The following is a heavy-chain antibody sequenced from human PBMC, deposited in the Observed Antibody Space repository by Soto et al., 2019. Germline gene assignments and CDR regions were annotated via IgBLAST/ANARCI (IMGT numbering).Heavy chain of an antibody. CDR1: GFTFSSYE. CDR3: ARGAPQIRNFDY. CDR2: ISSSGSTI. J-gene: IGHJ4*02. V-gene: IGHV3-48*03. D-gene: IGHD3-10*01. Sequence: GGSLRLSCAASGFTFSSYEMNWVRQAPGKGLEWVSYISSSGSTIYYADSVKGRFTISRDNAKNSLYLQMNSLRAEDTAVYYCARGAPQIRNFDYWGQGTLVTVSS.